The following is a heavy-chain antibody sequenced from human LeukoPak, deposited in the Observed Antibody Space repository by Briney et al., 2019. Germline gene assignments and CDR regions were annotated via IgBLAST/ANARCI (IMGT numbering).Heavy chain of an antibody. V-gene: IGHV3-74*01. D-gene: IGHD3-9*01. J-gene: IGHJ4*02. CDR1: GFTFSNFW. Sequence: PGGSLRLSCAASGFTFSNFWLHWVRQAPGKGLEWVSRITSDGSNINYADSVQGRFTISRDNAKNTLYLQMNSLRAEDTAVYYCAKADILTGYPSFDYWGQGTLVTVSS. CDR3: AKADILTGYPSFDY. CDR2: ITSDGSNI.